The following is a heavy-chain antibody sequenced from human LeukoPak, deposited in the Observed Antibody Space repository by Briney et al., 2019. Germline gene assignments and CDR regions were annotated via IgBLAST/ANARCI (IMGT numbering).Heavy chain of an antibody. CDR3: ARGLVLATDDAFDI. J-gene: IGHJ3*02. D-gene: IGHD5-12*01. V-gene: IGHV4-59*01. CDR2: IWDTEIT. CDR1: GGSIRSYF. Sequence: PSETLSLTCTVSGGSIRSYFWSWLRQPPGKGLEWIGYIWDTEITDYNPSLKSRVTISLDTSKDHFSLKLRSVTAADTALYFCARGLVLATDDAFDIWGQGTLVTVSS.